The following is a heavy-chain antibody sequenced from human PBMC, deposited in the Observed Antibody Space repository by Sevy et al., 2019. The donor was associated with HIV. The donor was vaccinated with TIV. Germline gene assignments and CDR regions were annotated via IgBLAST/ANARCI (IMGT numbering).Heavy chain of an antibody. CDR3: GKGGITMIVVLFDY. CDR1: GFTFSSYS. Sequence: GGSLRLSCAASGFTFSSYSMNWVRQAPGKGLERVSYISSSSSTIYYADSVKGRFTISRDNAKNTLYLQMNSLRAEGTVVYYCGKGGITMIVVLFDYWGQGTLVTVSS. D-gene: IGHD3-22*01. J-gene: IGHJ4*02. V-gene: IGHV3-48*01. CDR2: ISSSSSTI.